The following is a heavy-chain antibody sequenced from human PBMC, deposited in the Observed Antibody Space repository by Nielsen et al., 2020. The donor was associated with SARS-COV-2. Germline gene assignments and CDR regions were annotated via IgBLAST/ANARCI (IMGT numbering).Heavy chain of an antibody. J-gene: IGHJ4*02. D-gene: IGHD3-10*01. CDR3: AREGVGYYGSGSYPLFDY. CDR2: ISPSGDST. Sequence: WVRQAPGQGLEWMGIISPSGDSTTYPQKFQGRVTMTRDTSTNTVYMELSSLRSADTAVYYCAREGVGYYGSGSYPLFDYWGQGTLVTVSS. V-gene: IGHV1-46*01.